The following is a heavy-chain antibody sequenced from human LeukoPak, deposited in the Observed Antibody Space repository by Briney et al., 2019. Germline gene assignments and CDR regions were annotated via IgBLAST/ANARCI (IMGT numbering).Heavy chain of an antibody. V-gene: IGHV4-4*07. CDR2: IYTSGST. J-gene: IGHJ3*02. CDR3: ARYYYDSSGYDAFDI. D-gene: IGHD3-22*01. Sequence: SETLSLTCTVSGGSISSYYWSWIRQPAGKGLERIGRIYTSGSTNYNPSLKSRVTMSVDTSKNQFSLKLSSVTAADTAVYYCARYYYDSSGYDAFDIWGQGTMVTVSS. CDR1: GGSISSYY.